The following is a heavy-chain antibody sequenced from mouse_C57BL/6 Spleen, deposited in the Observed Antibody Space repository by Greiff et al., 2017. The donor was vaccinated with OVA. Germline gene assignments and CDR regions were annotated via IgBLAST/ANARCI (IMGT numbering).Heavy chain of an antibody. CDR1: GYTFTSYW. V-gene: IGHV1-64*01. Sequence: VKLQQPGAELVKPGASVKLSCKASGYTFTSYWMHWVKQRPGQGLEWIGMIHPNSGSTNYNEKFKSKATLTVDKSSSTAYMQLSSLTSEDSAVYYCARDYGNYYAMDYWGQGTSVTVSS. J-gene: IGHJ4*01. CDR2: IHPNSGST. D-gene: IGHD2-1*01. CDR3: ARDYGNYYAMDY.